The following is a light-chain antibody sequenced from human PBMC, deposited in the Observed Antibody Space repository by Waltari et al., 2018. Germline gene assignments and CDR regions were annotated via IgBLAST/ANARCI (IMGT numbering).Light chain of an antibody. J-gene: IGKJ4*01. V-gene: IGKV3-11*01. CDR1: QTVSSQ. CDR3: EHRYNWHVS. Sequence: IVLTQSPATLSLSPGERATLSCRDSQTVSSQLGCYQQKLGQAPRLFIYDAYNSATGIPARFSGSGSETDYTLTISGIETEDFGVYYGEHRYNWHVSFGGGTKVEI. CDR2: DAY.